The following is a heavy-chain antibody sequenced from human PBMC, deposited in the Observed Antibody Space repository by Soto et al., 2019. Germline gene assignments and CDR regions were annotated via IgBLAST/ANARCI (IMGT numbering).Heavy chain of an antibody. D-gene: IGHD1-1*01. V-gene: IGHV3-30-3*01. CDR3: ARERASTGTTGGYFDY. CDR1: GFTFSSYA. J-gene: IGHJ4*02. Sequence: GGSLRLSCAASGFTFSSYAMHWVRQAPGKGLEWVAVISYDGSNKYYADSVKGRFTISRDNSKNTLYLQMNSLRAEDTAVYYCARERASTGTTGGYFDYWGQGTLVTVS. CDR2: ISYDGSNK.